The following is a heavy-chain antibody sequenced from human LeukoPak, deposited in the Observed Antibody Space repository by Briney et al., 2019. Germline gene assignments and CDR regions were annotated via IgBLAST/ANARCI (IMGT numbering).Heavy chain of an antibody. V-gene: IGHV4-34*01. J-gene: IGHJ4*02. Sequence: SETLSLTCAVYGGSFSGYYWSWIRQPPGKGLEWIGEINHSGSTNYNPSLKSRVTISVDTSKNQFSLKLSSVTAADTAVYYCARGQVAGTSIGPYFDYWGQGTLVTVSS. CDR1: GGSFSGYY. CDR3: ARGQVAGTSIGPYFDY. D-gene: IGHD6-19*01. CDR2: INHSGST.